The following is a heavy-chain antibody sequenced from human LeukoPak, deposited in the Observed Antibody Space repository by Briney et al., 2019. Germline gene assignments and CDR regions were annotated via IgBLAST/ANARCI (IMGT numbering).Heavy chain of an antibody. D-gene: IGHD1-26*01. Sequence: SSETLSLTCTVSGASITSYYWSWIRQPLKGLEWIGYYIGSTNYSPSLKSRVTISVDTSKNQFSLKLNSVTAADTAVYYCARGARLGDARPQYFDYWGQGILVTVSS. V-gene: IGHV4-59*01. CDR1: GASITSYY. J-gene: IGHJ4*02. CDR3: ARGARLGDARPQYFDY. CDR2: YIGST.